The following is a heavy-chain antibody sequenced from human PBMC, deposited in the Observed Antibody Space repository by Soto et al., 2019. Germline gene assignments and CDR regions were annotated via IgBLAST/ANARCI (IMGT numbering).Heavy chain of an antibody. CDR3: ASSQWVGELGDV. J-gene: IGHJ6*02. V-gene: IGHV3-23*01. Sequence: EVQLLESGGGLVQPGGSLRLSCAASGFTFSSYAMSWVRQAPGKGLEWVSAISGSGGSTYYADSVKGRFTISRDNSKNTLYLQMNSLRAEDTAVYYCASSQWVGELGDVWGQGTTVTVSS. D-gene: IGHD3-10*01. CDR2: ISGSGGST. CDR1: GFTFSSYA.